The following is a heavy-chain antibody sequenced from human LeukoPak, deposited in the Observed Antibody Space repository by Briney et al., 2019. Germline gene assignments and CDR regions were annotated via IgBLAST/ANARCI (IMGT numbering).Heavy chain of an antibody. Sequence: SETLSLTCAVYGGSFSGYYWSWIRQPPGKGLEWIGYIYYSGSTNYNPSLKSRVTISVDTSKNQFSLKLSSVTAADTAVYYCARHLGAVDSWAHDYWGQGTLVTVSS. D-gene: IGHD6-19*01. J-gene: IGHJ4*02. CDR2: IYYSGST. CDR1: GGSFSGYY. V-gene: IGHV4-59*08. CDR3: ARHLGAVDSWAHDY.